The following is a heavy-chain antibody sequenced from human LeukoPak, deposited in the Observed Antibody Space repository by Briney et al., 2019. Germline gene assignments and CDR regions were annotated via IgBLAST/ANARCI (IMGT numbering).Heavy chain of an antibody. D-gene: IGHD6-13*01. CDR1: GDSVSSNSAA. V-gene: IGHV6-1*01. J-gene: IGHJ5*02. Sequence: PSQTLSLTCAISGDSVSSNSAAWNWIRQSPSRGLEWLGRTYYRSKWYNDYAVSVKSRISINPDTSKNQFSLQLNSVTPEDTAVYYCASLAAVTGWFDPWGQGTLVTVSS. CDR3: ASLAAVTGWFDP. CDR2: TYYRSKWYN.